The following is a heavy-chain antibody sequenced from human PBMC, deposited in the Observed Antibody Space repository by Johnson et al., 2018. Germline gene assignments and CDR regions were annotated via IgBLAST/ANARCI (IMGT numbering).Heavy chain of an antibody. CDR1: GFTFSSYG. CDR3: AREGIAVAALSI. J-gene: IGHJ3*02. CDR2: ISFDGSKK. V-gene: IGHV3-30*03. D-gene: IGHD6-19*01. Sequence: QVQLVQAGGGVVQPGRSLRLSCAASGFTFSSYGMHWVRQAPGKGLEWVAVISFDGSKKDYVDSVKGRFTISRDSSKNTLFLQMNSLRAEDTALYYCAREGIAVAALSIWGQGTMVTVSS.